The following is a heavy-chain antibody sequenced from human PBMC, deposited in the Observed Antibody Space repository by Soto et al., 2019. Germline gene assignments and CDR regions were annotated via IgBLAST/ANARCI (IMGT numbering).Heavy chain of an antibody. CDR1: GFTFSSYV. J-gene: IGHJ1*01. CDR2: ISKEGSSK. V-gene: IGHV3-30-3*01. CDR3: AREDESSGYAGTFHH. D-gene: IGHD3-22*01. Sequence: QVQLVESGGAVVQPGRSLSLSCAVSGFTFSSYVLHWVRQAPGKGLEWVAGISKEGSSKHYADSVKDRFTISRDNSKSTLNLQMNNLRGDDTAVYYCAREDESSGYAGTFHHWGQGTLVTVVS.